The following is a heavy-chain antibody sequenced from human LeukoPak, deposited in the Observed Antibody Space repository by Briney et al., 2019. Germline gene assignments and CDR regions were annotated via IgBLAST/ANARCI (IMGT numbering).Heavy chain of an antibody. D-gene: IGHD3-10*01. CDR3: ARDGPNGSFDY. CDR2: ISSSSSYI. J-gene: IGHJ4*02. V-gene: IGHV3-21*01. Sequence: GGSLRLSCAASGITFSSYSMNWVRQAPGKGLEWVSSISSSSSYIYYADSVKGRFTISRDNAKNSLYLQMNSLRAEDTAVYYCARDGPNGSFDYWGQGTLVTVSS. CDR1: GITFSSYS.